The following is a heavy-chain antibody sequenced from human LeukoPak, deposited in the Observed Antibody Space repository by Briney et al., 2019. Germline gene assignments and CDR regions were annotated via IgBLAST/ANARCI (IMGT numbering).Heavy chain of an antibody. D-gene: IGHD2-15*01. CDR1: GFTFSSYS. CDR3: AKIMAQYCSGGSCNEIDY. CDR2: ISHSGYST. Sequence: GGSLRLSCAASGFTFSSYSMNWVRQAPGKGLEWVSTISHSGYSTYYADSVEGRFTISRDSSKNTLYLQMNSLRADDTAVYYCAKIMAQYCSGGSCNEIDYWGQGTLVTVSS. V-gene: IGHV3-23*01. J-gene: IGHJ4*02.